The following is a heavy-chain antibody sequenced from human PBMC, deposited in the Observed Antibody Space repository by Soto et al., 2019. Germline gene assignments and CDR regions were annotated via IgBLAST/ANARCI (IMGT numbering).Heavy chain of an antibody. V-gene: IGHV3-30*18. Sequence: GGSLRLSCAASGFTFSSYGMHWVRQAPGKGLEWVAVISYDGSNKYYADSVKGRFTISRDNSKNTLYLQMNSLRAEDTAVYYCAKDGYGSGSYYFLYYYYYYMDVWGKGTTVTVSS. D-gene: IGHD3-10*01. J-gene: IGHJ6*03. CDR2: ISYDGSNK. CDR1: GFTFSSYG. CDR3: AKDGYGSGSYYFLYYYYYYMDV.